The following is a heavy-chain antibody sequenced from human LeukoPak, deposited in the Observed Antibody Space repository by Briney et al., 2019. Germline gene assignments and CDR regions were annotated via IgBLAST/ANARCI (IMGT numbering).Heavy chain of an antibody. CDR2: ISAYNGNT. CDR3: ARFFWVGPTTRNWFDP. V-gene: IGHV1-18*01. Sequence: RRASVKVSCKASGYTFTSYGISWVRQAPGQGLEWMGWISAYNGNTNYAQKLQGRVTMTTDTSTSTAYMELRSLRSDDTAVYYCARFFWVGPTTRNWFDPWGQGTLVTVSS. J-gene: IGHJ5*02. D-gene: IGHD2-2*01. CDR1: GYTFTSYG.